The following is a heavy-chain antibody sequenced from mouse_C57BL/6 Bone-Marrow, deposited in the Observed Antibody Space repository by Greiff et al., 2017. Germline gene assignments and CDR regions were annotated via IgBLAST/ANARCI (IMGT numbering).Heavy chain of an antibody. CDR2: FYPGSGSI. V-gene: IGHV1-62-2*01. Sequence: LQLQQSGAELVKPGASVKLSCKASGYTFTEYTIHWVKQRSGQGLEWIGWFYPGSGSIKYNEKFKDKATLTADKSSSTVYMELSRLTSDYSAVYFCARHEGLAYYFDYWGQGTTLTVSS. J-gene: IGHJ2*01. CDR1: GYTFTEYT. CDR3: ARHEGLAYYFDY.